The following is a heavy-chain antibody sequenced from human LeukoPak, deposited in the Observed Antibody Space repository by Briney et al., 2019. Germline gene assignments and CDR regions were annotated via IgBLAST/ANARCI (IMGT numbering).Heavy chain of an antibody. V-gene: IGHV3-23*01. D-gene: IGHD3-9*01. CDR1: GFTFSSYA. CDR2: ISATGDNS. Sequence: GGSLRLSCAASGFTFSSYAMTWVRQAPGKGLEWVSAISATGDNSYYADSVKGRFTISRDNSKNTLYLQMNSLRAEDTAVYYCAKVWPVILTGYYNPDYWGQGTLVTVSS. J-gene: IGHJ4*02. CDR3: AKVWPVILTGYYNPDY.